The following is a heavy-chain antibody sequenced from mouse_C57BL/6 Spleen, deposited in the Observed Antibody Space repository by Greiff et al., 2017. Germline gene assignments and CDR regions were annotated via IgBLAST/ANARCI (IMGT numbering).Heavy chain of an antibody. CDR2: ISDGGSYT. Sequence: EVKLVESGGGLVKPGGSLKLSCAASGFTFSSYAMSWVRQTPEKRLEWVATISDGGSYTYYPDNVQGRFTISRDNAKNNLYLQLSHLKSEDTAMYYCAREGDGSRDYYAMDYWGQGTSVTVSS. V-gene: IGHV5-4*01. CDR3: AREGDGSRDYYAMDY. J-gene: IGHJ4*01. CDR1: GFTFSSYA. D-gene: IGHD1-1*01.